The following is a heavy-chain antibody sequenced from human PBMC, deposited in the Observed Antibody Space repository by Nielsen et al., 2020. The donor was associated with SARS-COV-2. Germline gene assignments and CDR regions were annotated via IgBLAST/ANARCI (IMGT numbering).Heavy chain of an antibody. V-gene: IGHV3-48*01. Sequence: GESLKISCAASRFTFRSYGMNWVRQAPGKGLEWVSYISSSSSTIYYADSVKGRFTISRDNAKNSLYLQMNSLRVEDTAVYYCARDLGYCYSTSCYTLAFDIWGQGTMVTVSS. J-gene: IGHJ3*02. CDR2: ISSSSSTI. CDR3: ARDLGYCYSTSCYTLAFDI. D-gene: IGHD2-2*02. CDR1: RFTFRSYG.